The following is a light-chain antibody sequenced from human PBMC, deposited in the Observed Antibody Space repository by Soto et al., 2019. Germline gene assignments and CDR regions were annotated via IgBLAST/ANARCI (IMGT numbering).Light chain of an antibody. J-gene: IGLJ1*01. CDR3: QVWDSSSSYV. CDR1: NIRTKS. Sequence: SYELTQPPSVSVAPGQTATITCGGNNIRTKSVHWYQQRPGQAPLLVVYADSDRPSGIPERFSGSNSGNTATLTISRVEAGDEADYYCQVWDSSSSYVFGAGTKLTVL. CDR2: ADS. V-gene: IGLV3-21*02.